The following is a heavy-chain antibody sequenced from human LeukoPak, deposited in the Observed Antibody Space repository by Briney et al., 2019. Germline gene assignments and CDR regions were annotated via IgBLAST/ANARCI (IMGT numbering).Heavy chain of an antibody. CDR3: ARETPEYSSSLDY. CDR1: GFTFSSYW. Sequence: GGSLRLSCAASGFTFSSYWMSWVRQAPGKGLEWVANIKQDESEKYYVDSVKGRFTISRDNAKNSLYLQMNSLRAEDTAVYYCARETPEYSSSLDYWGQGTLVTVSS. V-gene: IGHV3-7*01. J-gene: IGHJ4*02. CDR2: IKQDESEK. D-gene: IGHD6-6*01.